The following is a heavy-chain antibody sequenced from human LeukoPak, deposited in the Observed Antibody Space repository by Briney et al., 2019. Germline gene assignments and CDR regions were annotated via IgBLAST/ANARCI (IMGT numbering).Heavy chain of an antibody. CDR1: GGSISSGGYS. V-gene: IGHV4-30-2*01. Sequence: PSETLSLTCAVSGGSISSGGYSWSWIRQPPGKGLEWIGYIYHSGSTYYNPSLKSRVTISVDRSKNQFSLKLSSVTAADTAVYYCSGGRYCSGGSCYYGMDVWGQGTTVTVSS. D-gene: IGHD2-15*01. CDR3: SGGRYCSGGSCYYGMDV. J-gene: IGHJ6*02. CDR2: IYHSGST.